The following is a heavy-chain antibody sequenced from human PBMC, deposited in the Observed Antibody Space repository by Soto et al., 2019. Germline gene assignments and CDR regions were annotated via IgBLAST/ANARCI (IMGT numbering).Heavy chain of an antibody. CDR1: GGTFSSYA. CDR2: IIPIFGTA. J-gene: IGHJ4*02. V-gene: IGHV1-69*13. D-gene: IGHD2-15*01. Sequence: AASVKVSCKASGGTFSSYAISWVRQAPGQGLEWMGGIIPIFGTANYAQKFQGRVTITADESTSTAYMELSSLRSEDTAVYYCARDGYCSGGRLDGRCLGYWGQGTLVTVSS. CDR3: ARDGYCSGGRLDGRCLGY.